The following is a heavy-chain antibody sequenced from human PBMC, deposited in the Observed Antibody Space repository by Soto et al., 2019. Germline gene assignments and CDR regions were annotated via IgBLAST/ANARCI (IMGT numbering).Heavy chain of an antibody. J-gene: IGHJ6*02. V-gene: IGHV3-23*01. CDR3: AKDFALSTLPDV. D-gene: IGHD1-26*01. Sequence: GGSLRLSCAASGFTFSSYAMSWVRQAPGKGLEWVSTISGSGGSTFYADSVKGRFTISRDNSKNTLSLQMNSLRAEDTAVYHCAKDFALSTLPDVWGQGTTVTVSS. CDR2: ISGSGGST. CDR1: GFTFSSYA.